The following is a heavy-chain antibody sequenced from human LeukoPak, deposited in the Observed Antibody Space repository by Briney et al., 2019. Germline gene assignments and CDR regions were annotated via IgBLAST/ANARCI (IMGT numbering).Heavy chain of an antibody. V-gene: IGHV4-61*02. CDR3: ARDGGSYSLDY. CDR2: IYASGST. Sequence: SQTLSLTCTVSGGSISGSTYYWGWIRQPAGKGLEWIGRIYASGSTSYNPSLKSRATISVDTSKIQFSLKLSSVTAADTAIYYCARDGGSYSLDYWGRGTLVTVSS. CDR1: GGSISGSTYY. J-gene: IGHJ4*02. D-gene: IGHD1-26*01.